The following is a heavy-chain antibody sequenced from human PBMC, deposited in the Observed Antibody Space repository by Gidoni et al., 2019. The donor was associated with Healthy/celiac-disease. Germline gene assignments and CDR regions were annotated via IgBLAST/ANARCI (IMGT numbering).Heavy chain of an antibody. D-gene: IGHD2-15*01. CDR1: VSSISSGYY. CDR2: IYHSGSA. V-gene: IGHV4-38-2*02. CDR3: ARDSRGIMTSGGFDY. Sequence: QVQLHESVPGLVKSSEPLSLTGTASVSSISSGYYCGWIRQPPGKGKEWVGSIYHSGSAYYNPTLKRRVTISVDTTKNQFSMKLGSVKAENTAVYYCARDSRGIMTSGGFDYWGQGTLVTVSS. J-gene: IGHJ4*02.